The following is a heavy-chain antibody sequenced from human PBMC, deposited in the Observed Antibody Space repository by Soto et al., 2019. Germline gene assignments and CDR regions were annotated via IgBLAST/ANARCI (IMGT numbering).Heavy chain of an antibody. V-gene: IGHV3-33*01. J-gene: IGHJ4*02. Sequence: ESGGGVVQPGRSLRLSCAASGFRFSSYGMNWVRQSPGKGLEWVAVIWYDGSNKFYGNSVKGRFTISRDNSRNTLYLQMNSLRDEDTAVYYCATEGKDDSVKGGFDNWGQGTLVTVSS. D-gene: IGHD3-22*01. CDR1: GFRFSSYG. CDR3: ATEGKDDSVKGGFDN. CDR2: IWYDGSNK.